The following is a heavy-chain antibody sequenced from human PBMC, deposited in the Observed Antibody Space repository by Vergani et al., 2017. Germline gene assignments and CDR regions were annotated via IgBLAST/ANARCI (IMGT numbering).Heavy chain of an antibody. CDR2: IKSKTDGGTT. Sequence: DVHLAESGGGLVKPGGSLRLSCAASGFTFSNAWMSWVRQAPGKGLEWVGRIKSKTDGGTTDYAAPVKGRFTISRDDSKNTLYLQMNSLRAEDTAVYYCARLSYDTTPYLQGGYDCWGQGTLVSVSS. V-gene: IGHV3-15*01. J-gene: IGHJ4*02. CDR1: GFTFSNAW. D-gene: IGHD3-22*01. CDR3: ARLSYDTTPYLQGGYDC.